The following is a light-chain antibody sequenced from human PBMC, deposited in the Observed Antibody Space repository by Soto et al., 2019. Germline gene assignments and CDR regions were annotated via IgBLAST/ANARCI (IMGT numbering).Light chain of an antibody. J-gene: IGLJ1*01. CDR3: CSYAGSSTFV. V-gene: IGLV2-23*02. CDR2: EVN. Sequence: QSVLTQPASVSGSPGQSITISCTGTSSDVGSYDLVSWFQHHPGKAPQLMIYEVNKRPSGLSNRFSGSRSGNTASLTISGLQAEDEADYYCCSYAGSSTFVFGTGTKLTVL. CDR1: SSDVGSYDL.